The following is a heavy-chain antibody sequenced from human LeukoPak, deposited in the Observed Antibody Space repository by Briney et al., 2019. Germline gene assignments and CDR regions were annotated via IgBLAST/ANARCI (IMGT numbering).Heavy chain of an antibody. J-gene: IGHJ4*02. CDR1: GGSISSYY. V-gene: IGHV4-59*01. Sequence: PSETLSLTCTVSGGSISSYYWSWIRQPPGKGLEWIGYSHYNGSTKYNPPLKSRVTISVDTSKTQISLKMSSVTAADPDVYYCVRGQWGFDYWGQGTLVTVCS. CDR3: VRGQWGFDY. CDR2: SHYNGST. D-gene: IGHD1-26*01.